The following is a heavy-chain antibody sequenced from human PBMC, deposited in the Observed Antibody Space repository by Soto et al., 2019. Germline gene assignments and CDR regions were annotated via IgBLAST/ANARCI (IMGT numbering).Heavy chain of an antibody. D-gene: IGHD3-22*01. V-gene: IGHV1-46*01. J-gene: IGHJ4*02. Sequence: ASVKVSCKASGYTFTSYYMHWVRQAPGQGLEWMGIINPSGGSTSYAQKFQGRVTMTRDTSTSTVYMELSSLRSEDTAVYYCARDHVFPGETYYDSSGYPHYWGQGTLVTVSS. CDR2: INPSGGST. CDR1: GYTFTSYY. CDR3: ARDHVFPGETYYDSSGYPHY.